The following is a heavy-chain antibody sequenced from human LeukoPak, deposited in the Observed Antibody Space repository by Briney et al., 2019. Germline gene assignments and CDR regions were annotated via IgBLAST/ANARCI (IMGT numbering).Heavy chain of an antibody. Sequence: GGSLRLSCAASGFTFSSYAMSWVRQAPRKGLEWVSAISGSGGSTYYADSVKGRFTISRDNSKNTLYLQMNSLRAEDTAVYYCARRTIVGAITGIDYWGQGTLVTVSS. V-gene: IGHV3-23*01. CDR2: ISGSGGST. CDR1: GFTFSSYA. J-gene: IGHJ4*02. D-gene: IGHD1-26*01. CDR3: ARRTIVGAITGIDY.